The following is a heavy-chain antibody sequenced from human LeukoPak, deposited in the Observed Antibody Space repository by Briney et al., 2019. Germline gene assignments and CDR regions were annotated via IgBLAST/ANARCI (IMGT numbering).Heavy chain of an antibody. CDR3: ARDLNGDLFDY. J-gene: IGHJ4*02. CDR2: IWYDGSNK. V-gene: IGHV3-33*01. D-gene: IGHD4-17*01. CDR1: GFTFSSFG. Sequence: GRSLRLSCAASGFTFSSFGMYWVRQAPGKGLEWVAVIWYDGSNKYYADSVKGRFTISRDNSKSTLYLQMNSLRAEDTAVYYCARDLNGDLFDYWGQGTLVTVSS.